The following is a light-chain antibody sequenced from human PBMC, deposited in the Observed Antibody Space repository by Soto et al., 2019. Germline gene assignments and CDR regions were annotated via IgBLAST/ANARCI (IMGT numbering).Light chain of an antibody. CDR3: LQESNYPLT. V-gene: IGKV1-6*01. CDR2: SAS. CDR1: QGVRDD. J-gene: IGKJ4*01. Sequence: IQMTQSPSSLSASVGDRVTITCRASQGVRDDVGWYQQKPGKAPKLLIYSASTLQSGVPSRFSGSGSGTDFTLTISGLQHEDFSTYYCLQESNYPLTFGGGTKVEIK.